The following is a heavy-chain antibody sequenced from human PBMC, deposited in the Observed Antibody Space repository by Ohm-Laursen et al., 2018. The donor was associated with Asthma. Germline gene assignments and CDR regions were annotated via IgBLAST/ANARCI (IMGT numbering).Heavy chain of an antibody. V-gene: IGHV3-30*18. CDR1: GFTLKTYG. CDR3: AKDFRDAFDV. CDR2: ISQDGSSE. Sequence: SLRLSCAASGFTLKTYGIHWVRQAPGKGPEWVAVISQDGSSEYYADSVKGRFTISRDNSKNTLYLQMSRLRTEDTAVYSCAKDFRDAFDVWGQGTMVTVSS. J-gene: IGHJ3*01.